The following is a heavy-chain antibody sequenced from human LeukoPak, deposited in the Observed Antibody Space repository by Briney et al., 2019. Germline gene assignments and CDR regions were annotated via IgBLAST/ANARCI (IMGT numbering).Heavy chain of an antibody. CDR1: GGSISTSSYY. V-gene: IGHV4-61*02. CDR2: IYTSGST. CDR3: ARGSLWLRNYFDY. Sequence: SETLSLTCTVSGGSISTSSYYWSWIRQPAGKGLEWIGRIYTSGSTNYDPSLKSRVTISVDTSKNQFSLKLSSVTAADTAVHYCARGSLWLRNYFDYWGQGTLVTVSS. D-gene: IGHD5-12*01. J-gene: IGHJ4*02.